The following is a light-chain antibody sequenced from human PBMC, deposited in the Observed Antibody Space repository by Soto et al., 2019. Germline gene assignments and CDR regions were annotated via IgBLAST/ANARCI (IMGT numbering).Light chain of an antibody. CDR3: GTWDSSLSAGI. Sequence: QSALTQPASVSGSPGQSITIPCTGRNSDLAGLNYVSWYQQHPGKAPKLIFYDNNKRPSGIPDRFSGSKSGTSATLGITGLQTGDEADYYCGTWDSSLSAGIFGTGTKLTVL. V-gene: IGLV1-51*01. CDR1: NSDLAGLNY. J-gene: IGLJ1*01. CDR2: DNN.